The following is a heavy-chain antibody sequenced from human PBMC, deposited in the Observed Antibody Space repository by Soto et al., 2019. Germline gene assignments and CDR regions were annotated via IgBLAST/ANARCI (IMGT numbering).Heavy chain of an antibody. CDR1: GYRFTSYG. CDR3: ERDLNKEFTVFWGGYYQNLFYP. J-gene: IGHJ5*02. Sequence: SGKLCCEASGYRFTSYGISWGRQAPGQGHEWMGWISAYNGNTNYAQKLQGRVTMTTDTSTSTAYMELRSLRSDDTAVYYCERDLNKEFTVFWGGYYQNLFYPW. D-gene: IGHD3-3*01. V-gene: IGHV1-18*04. CDR2: ISAYNGNT.